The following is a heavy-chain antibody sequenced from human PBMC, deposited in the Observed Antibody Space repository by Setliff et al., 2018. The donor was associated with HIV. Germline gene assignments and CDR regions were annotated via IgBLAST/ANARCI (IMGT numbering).Heavy chain of an antibody. D-gene: IGHD3-10*01. J-gene: IGHJ3*02. Sequence: ASVKVSCKASGYTFTGYYIHWVRQAPGQGLEWMGWINPNSGGTNYAQNFQGWVTMTRDTSITTAYMELSRLTSDDTALYFCVREVRAAYKGPLWFGQSDPRPDTFDIWGQGTMVTVSS. V-gene: IGHV1-2*04. CDR1: GYTFTGYY. CDR2: INPNSGGT. CDR3: VREVRAAYKGPLWFGQSDPRPDTFDI.